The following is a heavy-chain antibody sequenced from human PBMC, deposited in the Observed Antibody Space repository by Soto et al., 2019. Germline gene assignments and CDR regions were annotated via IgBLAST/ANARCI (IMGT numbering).Heavy chain of an antibody. J-gene: IGHJ4*02. D-gene: IGHD6-6*01. Sequence: SETLSLTCAVYGGSFSDYYWSWIRQPPGKGLEWIGEINHSGSTNYNPSLKSRVTISVETSNNQFSLKLSSVTAADTPVYYCARCAAPGYWGQGTLVTVSS. CDR1: GGSFSDYY. CDR2: INHSGST. V-gene: IGHV4-34*01. CDR3: ARCAAPGY.